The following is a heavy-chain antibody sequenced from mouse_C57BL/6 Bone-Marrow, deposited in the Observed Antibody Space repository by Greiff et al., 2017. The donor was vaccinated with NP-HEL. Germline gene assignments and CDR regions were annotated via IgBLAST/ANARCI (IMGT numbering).Heavy chain of an antibody. CDR3: ARRVIKGYFDV. CDR1: GYTFTSYW. J-gene: IGHJ1*03. Sequence: VQLQQPGAELVRPGSSVKLSCKASGYTFTSYWMDWVKQRPGQGLEWIGNIYPSDSETHYNQKFKDKATLTVDKSSSTAYMQLSSLTSEDSAVYYCARRVIKGYFDVWGTGTTVTFSS. V-gene: IGHV1-61*01. D-gene: IGHD2-4*01. CDR2: IYPSDSET.